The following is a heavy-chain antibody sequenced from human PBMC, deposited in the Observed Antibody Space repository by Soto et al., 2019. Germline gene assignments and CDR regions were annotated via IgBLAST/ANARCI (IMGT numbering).Heavy chain of an antibody. CDR1: GGSISNYY. D-gene: IGHD5-18*01. V-gene: IGHV4-59*01. CDR2: IFYSGST. J-gene: IGHJ5*02. Sequence: TSETLSLTCTVSGGSISNYYWSWLRQPPGRGLEWIGHIFYSGSTNYNPALKSRVTISVDTSKSQFSLKLSSVTAADTAVYYCAKDSGYNYGYFRWFDPWGQGTLVTVS. CDR3: AKDSGYNYGYFRWFDP.